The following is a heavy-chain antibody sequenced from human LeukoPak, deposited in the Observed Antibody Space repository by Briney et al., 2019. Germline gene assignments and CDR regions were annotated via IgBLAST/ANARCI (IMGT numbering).Heavy chain of an antibody. D-gene: IGHD2-21*02. CDR1: GGSFSGYY. CDR3: ARARVVVTAIPKYYFDY. V-gene: IGHV4-34*01. CDR2: INHSGST. Sequence: SETLSLTCAVYGGSFSGYYWSWIRQPPGKGLEWIGEINHSGSTYYNPSLKSRVTISVDTSKNQFSLRLSSVTAADTAVYYCARARVVVTAIPKYYFDYWGQGTLVTVSS. J-gene: IGHJ4*02.